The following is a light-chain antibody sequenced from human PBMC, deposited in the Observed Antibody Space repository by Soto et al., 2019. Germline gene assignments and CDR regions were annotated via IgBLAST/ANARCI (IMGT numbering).Light chain of an antibody. CDR2: KAS. J-gene: IGKJ1*01. CDR1: ESIDSW. CDR3: QQYNSYRA. V-gene: IGKV1-5*03. Sequence: DIQMTQSPSTLSASVGDRVTITCRASESIDSWLALHQQKPGRAPKLLISKASSLESGVPSRFSGSGFGTEFTLTISSLQPDDFATYYCQQYNSYRAFGQGTQVEI.